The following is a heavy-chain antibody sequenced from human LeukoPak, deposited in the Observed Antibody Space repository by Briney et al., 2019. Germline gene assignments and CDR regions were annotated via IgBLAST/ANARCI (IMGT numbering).Heavy chain of an antibody. Sequence: PGGSLRLSCAASGFTFSTYAMHWVRRAPGKGLEWVAVVSYDGSNKYYADSVKGRFTISRDNSKNALYLQMNSLRVEDTAVYYRAKGTGSTWSLSPIDYWGQGTLVTVSS. CDR2: VSYDGSNK. V-gene: IGHV3-30*18. J-gene: IGHJ4*02. CDR3: AKGTGSTWSLSPIDY. CDR1: GFTFSTYA. D-gene: IGHD6-13*01.